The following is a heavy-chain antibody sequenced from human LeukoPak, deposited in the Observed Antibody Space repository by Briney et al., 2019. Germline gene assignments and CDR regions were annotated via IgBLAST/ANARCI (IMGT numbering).Heavy chain of an antibody. J-gene: IGHJ6*03. D-gene: IGHD6-13*01. Sequence: ASVKVSCKASGYTFTSYAISWVRQAPGQGLEWMGWISTYNGKTNYAQKFQGRVTMTTDTSTSTVYLDLTSLRSDDTAVYYCARVVAAAGPDYYYYMDVWGKGTTVTVSS. V-gene: IGHV1-18*04. CDR2: ISTYNGKT. CDR3: ARVVAAAGPDYYYYMDV. CDR1: GYTFTSYA.